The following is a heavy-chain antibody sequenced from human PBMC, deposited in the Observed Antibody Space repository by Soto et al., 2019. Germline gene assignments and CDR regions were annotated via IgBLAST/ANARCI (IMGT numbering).Heavy chain of an antibody. V-gene: IGHV4-59*01. Sequence: PSETLSLTCTDSCGSISLYYWSWIRQPPGKGLEWIGYINYNGSTTYNPSLKSRVTISVDTSKNQFSLKLSSVTAADTAVYYCARDYGIATRPGRLGFDYWGQGILVTVSS. CDR1: CGSISLYY. J-gene: IGHJ4*02. D-gene: IGHD6-6*01. CDR3: ARDYGIATRPGRLGFDY. CDR2: INYNGST.